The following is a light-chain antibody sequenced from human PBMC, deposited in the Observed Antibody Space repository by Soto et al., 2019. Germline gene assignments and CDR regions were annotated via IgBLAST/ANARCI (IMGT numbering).Light chain of an antibody. Sequence: DIVMTQSPLSLAVTLGEPASISCRSSQSPLHSNGNTYLDWYLQKPGQSPQLLIYSVSFRASGVPDRFSGSGSDTDFTLKISRVEAEEVGVYYCMNAVQTLTFGGGNRVEIK. V-gene: IGKV2-28*01. J-gene: IGKJ4*01. CDR2: SVS. CDR3: MNAVQTLT. CDR1: QSPLHSNGNTY.